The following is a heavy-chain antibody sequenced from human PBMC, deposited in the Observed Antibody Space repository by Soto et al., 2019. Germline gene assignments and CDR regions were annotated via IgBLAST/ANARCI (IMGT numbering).Heavy chain of an antibody. Sequence: SETLSLTCTVSGGSISTDHYHWTWIRQTPGKGLEWIGYIHYSGSTYYNPSLQSRVTISVDTSKNQFSLKLSSVTAADTAVYYCARGAEYSYGFHTYYYGMDVWGQGTTVTVSS. J-gene: IGHJ6*02. D-gene: IGHD5-18*01. CDR2: IHYSGST. V-gene: IGHV4-30-4*01. CDR3: ARGAEYSYGFHTYYYGMDV. CDR1: GGSISTDHYH.